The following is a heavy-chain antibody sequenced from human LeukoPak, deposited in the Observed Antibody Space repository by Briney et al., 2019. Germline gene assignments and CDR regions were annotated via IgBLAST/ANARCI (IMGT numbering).Heavy chain of an antibody. CDR2: INHSGST. Sequence: SETLSLTCAVYGGSFSGYDWSWIRQPPGKGLEWIGEINHSGSTNYNPSLKSRVTISVDTSKNQFSLKLSSVTAADTAVYYCAREYYYDSSGSTHWGQGTMVTVSS. CDR3: AREYYYDSSGSTH. V-gene: IGHV4-34*01. J-gene: IGHJ3*01. CDR1: GGSFSGYD. D-gene: IGHD3-22*01.